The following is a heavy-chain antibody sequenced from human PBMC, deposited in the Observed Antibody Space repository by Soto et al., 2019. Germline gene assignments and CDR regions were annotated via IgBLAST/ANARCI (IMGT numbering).Heavy chain of an antibody. CDR1: GFTFDDYG. J-gene: IGHJ4*01. V-gene: IGHV3-20*04. Sequence: GGSLRLSCAASGFTFDDYGMSWVRQAPGKGLEWVSGINWNGGSTGYADSVKGRFTISRDNAKDSLYLQMNSLRAEDTAVYYCVRSRWLYAIDYWGHGILVTVSS. CDR3: VRSRWLYAIDY. CDR2: INWNGGST. D-gene: IGHD4-17*01.